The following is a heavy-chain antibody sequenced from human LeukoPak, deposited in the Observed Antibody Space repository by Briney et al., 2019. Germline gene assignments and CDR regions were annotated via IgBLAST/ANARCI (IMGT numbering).Heavy chain of an antibody. CDR1: GFTFSSYG. V-gene: IGHV3-30*02. Sequence: GGSLRLSCAASGFTFSSYGMHWVRQAPGKGLEWVAFIRYDGSNKYYADSVKGRFTVSRDNSKNTHYLQMNSLRGEDTAVYYCFSFGYDYWGQGTLVSVSS. J-gene: IGHJ4*02. D-gene: IGHD3-16*01. CDR2: IRYDGSNK. CDR3: FSFGYDY.